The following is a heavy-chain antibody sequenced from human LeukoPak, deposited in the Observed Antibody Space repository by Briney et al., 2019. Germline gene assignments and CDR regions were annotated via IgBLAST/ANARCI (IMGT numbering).Heavy chain of an antibody. CDR1: GFTFSNAW. D-gene: IGHD1-7*01. Sequence: GGSLRLSCAASGFTFSNAWMNWVRQAPGKGLEWVSGISWNSGRIDYADSVKGRFTISRDNSKNSLYLQMNSLRAEDTALYYCAKDRATTLAYGMDVWGQGTTVTVSS. J-gene: IGHJ6*02. CDR3: AKDRATTLAYGMDV. CDR2: ISWNSGRI. V-gene: IGHV3-9*01.